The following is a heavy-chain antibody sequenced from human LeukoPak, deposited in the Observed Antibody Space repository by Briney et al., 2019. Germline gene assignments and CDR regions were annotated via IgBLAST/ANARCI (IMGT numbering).Heavy chain of an antibody. CDR3: ARERHSDGYGSYLDS. V-gene: IGHV3-30*03. CDR1: GISFNNYG. CDR2: VPRDGHNQ. Sequence: RGSPRLSSAASGISFNNYGMFSVPHAPRGGLECVAFVPRDGHNQHSADSVKGRFTLSRDNSQHKIYLQTNTLRTEDTAMYYCARERHSDGYGSYLDSWGQGTLVTVSS. D-gene: IGHD5-18*01. J-gene: IGHJ4*02.